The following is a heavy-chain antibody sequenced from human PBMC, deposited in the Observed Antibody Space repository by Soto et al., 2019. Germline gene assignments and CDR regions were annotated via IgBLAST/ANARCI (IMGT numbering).Heavy chain of an antibody. V-gene: IGHV5-51*01. Sequence: CKGSGYSFTSYWIGWVRQMPGKGLEWMGIIYPGDSDTRYSPSFQGQVTISADKSISTAYLQWSSLKASDTAMYYCARVGFCSGGSCYPYYYYGMDVWGQGTTVTSP. CDR2: IYPGDSDT. J-gene: IGHJ6*02. CDR1: GYSFTSYW. CDR3: ARVGFCSGGSCYPYYYYGMDV. D-gene: IGHD2-15*01.